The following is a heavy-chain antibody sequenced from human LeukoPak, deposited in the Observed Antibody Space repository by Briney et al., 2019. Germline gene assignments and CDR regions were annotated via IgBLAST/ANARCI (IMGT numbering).Heavy chain of an antibody. CDR3: ARETDQGYSSGWYY. Sequence: GGSLRLSCAASGFTFSSYWMSWVRQAPGKGLEWVANIKQDGSEKYYVDSVKGRFTISRDNAKNSLYLQMNSLRAEDTAVYYRARETDQGYSSGWYYWGQGTLVTVSS. D-gene: IGHD6-19*01. CDR1: GFTFSSYW. V-gene: IGHV3-7*01. CDR2: IKQDGSEK. J-gene: IGHJ4*02.